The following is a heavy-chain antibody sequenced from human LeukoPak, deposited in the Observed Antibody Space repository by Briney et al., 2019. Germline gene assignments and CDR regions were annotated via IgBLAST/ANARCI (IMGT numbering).Heavy chain of an antibody. J-gene: IGHJ5*02. V-gene: IGHV3-48*04. D-gene: IGHD6-19*01. CDR1: GFTFSSYS. CDR2: ISSSGSTI. Sequence: GGSLRLSCAASGFTFSSYSMNWVRQAPGKGLEWVSYISSSGSTIYYADSVKGRFTISRDNAKNSLYLQMNSLRAEDTAVYYCARGSEYSSGWYEGDNWFDPWGQGTLVTVSS. CDR3: ARGSEYSSGWYEGDNWFDP.